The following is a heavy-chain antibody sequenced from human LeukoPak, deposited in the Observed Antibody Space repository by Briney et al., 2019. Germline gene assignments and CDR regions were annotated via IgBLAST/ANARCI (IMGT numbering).Heavy chain of an antibody. Sequence: SETLSLTCTVSGGSISSYYWSWIRQPPGKGLEWIGYIYYSGSTYYNPSLKSRVTISVDTSKNQFSLKLSSVTAADTAVYYCARTSSSWYGSIGYWGQGTLVTVSS. CDR2: IYYSGST. J-gene: IGHJ4*02. D-gene: IGHD6-13*01. CDR1: GGSISSYY. V-gene: IGHV4-59*06. CDR3: ARTSSSWYGSIGY.